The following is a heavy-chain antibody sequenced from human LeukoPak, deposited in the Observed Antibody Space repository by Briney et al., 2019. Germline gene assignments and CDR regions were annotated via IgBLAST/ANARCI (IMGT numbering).Heavy chain of an antibody. J-gene: IGHJ4*02. CDR3: ARSAAWIQPWYYFDY. CDR1: GGSISSYY. D-gene: IGHD5-18*01. CDR2: IYTSGST. Sequence: SETLSLTCTVSGGSISSYYWSWIRQPAGKGLEWIGRIYTSGSTNYNPSLKSRVTMSVDTSKNHFSLKLSSVTAADTAVYYCARSAAWIQPWYYFDYWGQGTLVTVSS. V-gene: IGHV4-4*07.